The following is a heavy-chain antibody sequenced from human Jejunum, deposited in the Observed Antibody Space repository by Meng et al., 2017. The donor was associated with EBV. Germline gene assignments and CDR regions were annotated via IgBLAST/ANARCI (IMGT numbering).Heavy chain of an antibody. CDR1: GESLSKYY. CDR2: KNHDGRA. D-gene: IGHD3-16*01. J-gene: IGHJ4*02. Sequence: QVQIQEWGAGLLKPSETLSLICTVYGESLSKYYWSWIRQPPGKGPQWIGEKNHDGRANYNPSLKSRVTMSVDTSKNEFSLKLNSVTAADTAVYYCTHYIWGTRPDGVYWGQGTLVTVSS. CDR3: THYIWGTRPDGVY. V-gene: IGHV4-34*03.